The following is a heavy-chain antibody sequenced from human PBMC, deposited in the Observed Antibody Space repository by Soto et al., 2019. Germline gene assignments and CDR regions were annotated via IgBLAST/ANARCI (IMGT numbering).Heavy chain of an antibody. Sequence: SETLSLTCAVYGGSFSGYYWSWIRQHPGKGLEWIGYIYYSGSTYYNPSLKSRVTISVDTSKNQFSLKLSSVTAADTAVYYCAREDPPTRGGYGYWGQGTLVTVSS. CDR3: AREDPPTRGGYGY. J-gene: IGHJ4*02. CDR2: IYYSGST. D-gene: IGHD5-12*01. CDR1: GGSFSGYY. V-gene: IGHV4-31*11.